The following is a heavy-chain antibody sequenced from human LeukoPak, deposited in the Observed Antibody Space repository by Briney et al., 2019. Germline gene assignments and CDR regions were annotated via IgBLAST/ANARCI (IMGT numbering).Heavy chain of an antibody. CDR2: IYSGGST. CDR1: GFTVSSNY. Sequence: AGGSLRLSCAASGFTVSSNYMSWVRQAPGKGLEWVSVIYSGGSTYYADSLKGRFTISGDNSKNTLYLQMNSLRAEDTAVYYCARDSLDVVRRVIPRAYYYYGMDVWGKATTVTVSS. J-gene: IGHJ6*04. V-gene: IGHV3-53*01. CDR3: ARDSLDVVRRVIPRAYYYYGMDV. D-gene: IGHD3-10*01.